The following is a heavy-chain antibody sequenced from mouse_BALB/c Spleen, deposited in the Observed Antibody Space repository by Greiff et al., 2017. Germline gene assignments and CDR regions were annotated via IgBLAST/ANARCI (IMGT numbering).Heavy chain of an antibody. CDR2: IDPETGGT. CDR3: TRGYGPYYAMDY. J-gene: IGHJ4*01. CDR1: GYTFTDYE. Sequence: QVQLKESGAELVRPGASVTLSCKASGYTFTDYEMHWVKQTPVHGLEWIGAIDPETGGTAYNQKFKGKATLTADKSSSTAYMELRSLTSEDSAVYYCTRGYGPYYAMDYWGQGTSVTVSS. D-gene: IGHD2-2*01. V-gene: IGHV1-15*01.